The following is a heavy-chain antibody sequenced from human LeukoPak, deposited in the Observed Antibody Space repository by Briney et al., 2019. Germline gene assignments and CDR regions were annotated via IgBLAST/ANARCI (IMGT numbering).Heavy chain of an antibody. Sequence: SETLSLTCAVYGGSFSGYYWSWIRQPPGKGLEWIGEINHSGSTNYNPSLKSRVTISVDTSENQFSLKLSSVTAADTAVYYCARSSYGGELQRGNYFDYWGQGTLVTVSS. V-gene: IGHV4-34*01. D-gene: IGHD1-26*01. CDR3: ARSSYGGELQRGNYFDY. CDR2: INHSGST. J-gene: IGHJ4*02. CDR1: GGSFSGYY.